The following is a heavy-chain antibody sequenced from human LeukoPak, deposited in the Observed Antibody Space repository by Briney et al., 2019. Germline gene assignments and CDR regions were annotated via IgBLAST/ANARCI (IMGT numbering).Heavy chain of an antibody. J-gene: IGHJ4*02. Sequence: QTGGSLRLSCTASGFTFRNYGMNWVRQAPGKGLEWVAGIWYDGSNKDCVDSVKGRFTISRDNSKNTLYLEMNSLTVEDTAVYYCAKGRGGSSNWESDYWGQGTQVTVSS. V-gene: IGHV3-33*06. CDR3: AKGRGGSSNWESDY. CDR1: GFTFRNYG. CDR2: IWYDGSNK. D-gene: IGHD7-27*01.